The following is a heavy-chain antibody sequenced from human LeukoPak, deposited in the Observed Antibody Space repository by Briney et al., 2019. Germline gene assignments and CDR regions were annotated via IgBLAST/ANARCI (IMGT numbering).Heavy chain of an antibody. V-gene: IGHV3-7*01. Sequence: GGSLRLSCAASGFTFSIYWMSWVRQAPGKGLEWVANIKQEGSEKYYVDSVRGRFTISRDNAKNSLYLQMNSQRAEDTAVDYCARETYCRSTSCYRTGYFQHGGQGPLVTVSS. CDR1: GFTFSIYW. CDR2: IKQEGSEK. J-gene: IGHJ1*01. CDR3: ARETYCRSTSCYRTGYFQH. D-gene: IGHD2-2*01.